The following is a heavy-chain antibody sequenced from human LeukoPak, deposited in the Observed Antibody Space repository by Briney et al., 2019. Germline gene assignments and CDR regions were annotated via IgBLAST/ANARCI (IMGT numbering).Heavy chain of an antibody. J-gene: IGHJ4*02. CDR2: INHSGST. CDR3: ARGSRGPRAFDS. Sequence: SETLSLTCAVYGGSFSGYYWSWIRQPPGKGLEWIGEINHSGSTNYNPSLKSRATISVDTSKNQFSLKLSSETAADSATYYCARGSRGPRAFDSWGQGNLVTVSS. CDR1: GGSFSGYY. V-gene: IGHV4-34*01. D-gene: IGHD2-2*01.